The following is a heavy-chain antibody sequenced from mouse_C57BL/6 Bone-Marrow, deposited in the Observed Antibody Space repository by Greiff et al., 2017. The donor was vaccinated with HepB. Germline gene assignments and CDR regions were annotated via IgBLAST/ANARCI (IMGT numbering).Heavy chain of an antibody. CDR3: AKYSNYVGYAMDY. CDR2: IWSGGST. D-gene: IGHD2-5*01. J-gene: IGHJ4*01. Sequence: QVQLKESGPGLVQPSQSLSITCTVSGFSLTSYGVHWVRQPPGKGLEWLGVIWSGGSTDYNAAFISRLSISKDNSKSQVFFKMNSLQADDTAIYYCAKYSNYVGYAMDYWGQGTSVTVSS. V-gene: IGHV2-4*01. CDR1: GFSLTSYG.